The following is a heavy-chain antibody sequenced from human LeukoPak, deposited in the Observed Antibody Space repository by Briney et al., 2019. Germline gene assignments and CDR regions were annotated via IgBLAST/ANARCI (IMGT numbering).Heavy chain of an antibody. CDR2: IYHSGST. J-gene: IGHJ3*02. Sequence: SETLSLTCAVSGGSISSGGYSWSWIRQPPGKGLEWIGYIYHSGSTYYNPSLKSRVTISVDTSKNQFSLKVSSVTAADTAVYYCARAAHYSDSTSYQAHDAFGIWGQGTMVTVSS. V-gene: IGHV4-30-2*01. CDR3: ARAAHYSDSTSYQAHDAFGI. D-gene: IGHD3-22*01. CDR1: GGSISSGGYS.